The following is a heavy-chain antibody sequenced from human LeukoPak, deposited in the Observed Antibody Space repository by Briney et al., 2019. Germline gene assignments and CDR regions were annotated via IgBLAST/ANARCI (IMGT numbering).Heavy chain of an antibody. Sequence: SETLSLTCTVSGGSISSYYWSWIRQPPGKGLEWIWYIYYSGSTNYNPSLKSRVTISVDTSKNQFSLKLSSVTAADTAVYYCARGGSFDWFLFDYWGQGTLVTVSS. CDR2: IYYSGST. CDR1: GGSISSYY. CDR3: ARGGSFDWFLFDY. V-gene: IGHV4-59*01. J-gene: IGHJ4*02. D-gene: IGHD3-9*01.